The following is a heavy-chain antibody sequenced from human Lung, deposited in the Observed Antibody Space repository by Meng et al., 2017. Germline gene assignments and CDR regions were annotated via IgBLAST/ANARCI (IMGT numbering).Heavy chain of an antibody. V-gene: IGHV4-34*01. D-gene: IGHD4-11*01. CDR1: GGSFSDYY. CDR3: ARGPTTMAHDFDY. CDR2: INHSGST. Sequence: QGQLRQWGAGLLKTSETLSLTCLVAGGSFSDYYWSWIRQPPGKGLEWIGEINHSGSTNYNPSLESRATISVDTSQNNLSLKLSSVTAADSAVYYCARGPTTMAHDFDYWGQGTLVTVSS. J-gene: IGHJ4*02.